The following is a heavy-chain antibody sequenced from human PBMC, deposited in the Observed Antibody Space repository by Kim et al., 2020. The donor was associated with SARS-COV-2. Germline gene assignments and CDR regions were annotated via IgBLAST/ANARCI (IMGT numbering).Heavy chain of an antibody. J-gene: IGHJ5*02. CDR2: INHSGST. CDR3: ARGRYSSSWYGGSGWFDP. CDR1: GGSFSGYY. V-gene: IGHV4-34*01. Sequence: SETLSLTCAVYGGSFSGYYWSWIRQPPGKGLEWIGEINHSGSTNYNPSLKSRVTISVDTSKNQFSLKLSSVTAADTAVYYCARGRYSSSWYGGSGWFDPWGQGTLGTVSS. D-gene: IGHD6-13*01.